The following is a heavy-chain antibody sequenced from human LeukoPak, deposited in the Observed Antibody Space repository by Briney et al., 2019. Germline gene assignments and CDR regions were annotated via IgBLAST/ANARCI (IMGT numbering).Heavy chain of an antibody. D-gene: IGHD2-15*01. CDR3: AKGYCSGGSCWDYFDY. J-gene: IGHJ4*02. V-gene: IGHV3-23*01. CDR1: GISLSNYG. Sequence: GGSLRLSCAVSGISLSNYGMSWVRQAPGKGLEWVAGISGSGGGTNYADSVKGRFTISRDNPKNTLYLQMNRLRAEDTAVYYCAKGYCSGGSCWDYFDYWGQGTLVTVSS. CDR2: ISGSGGGT.